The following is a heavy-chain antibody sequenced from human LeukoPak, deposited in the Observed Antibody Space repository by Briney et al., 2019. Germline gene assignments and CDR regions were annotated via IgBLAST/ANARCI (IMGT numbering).Heavy chain of an antibody. D-gene: IGHD2-2*01. CDR3: ARGPIVVVPAALGSYFDY. V-gene: IGHV1-18*01. J-gene: IGHJ4*02. Sequence: ASVKVSCKASGYTFTSYGISWVRQAPGQGLEWMGWISAYNGNTNYAQKLQGRVTMTTDTSTSTAYMELSSLRSEDTAVYYCARGPIVVVPAALGSYFDYWGQGTLVTVSS. CDR1: GYTFTSYG. CDR2: ISAYNGNT.